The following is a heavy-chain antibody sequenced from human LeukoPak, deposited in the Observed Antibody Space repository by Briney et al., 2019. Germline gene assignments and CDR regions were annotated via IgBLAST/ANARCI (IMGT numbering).Heavy chain of an antibody. CDR3: ARVPIYYDSSGYYLGDAFDI. CDR1: GFTFSSYE. Sequence: GGSLRLSCAASGFTFSSYEMNWVRQAPGKGLEWVSYISSSGSTIYYADSVKGRFTISRDNAKNSLYLQMNSLRAEDTAVYYCARVPIYYDSSGYYLGDAFDIWGQGTMVTVSS. V-gene: IGHV3-48*03. D-gene: IGHD3-22*01. J-gene: IGHJ3*02. CDR2: ISSSGSTI.